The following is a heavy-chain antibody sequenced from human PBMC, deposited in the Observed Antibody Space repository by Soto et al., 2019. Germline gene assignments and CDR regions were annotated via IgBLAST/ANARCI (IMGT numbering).Heavy chain of an antibody. J-gene: IGHJ5*02. CDR1: GYTFTSYG. V-gene: IGHV1-18*01. CDR3: ARAQSSHSLLYYCTNGECYGGHWFDP. Sequence: GAPVKVSCKASGYTFTSYGISWVRQAPGQGLEWMGWISAYNGNTNYAQKLQGRVTMTTDTSTSTAYMELRSLRSDDTAVYYCARAQSSHSLLYYCTNGECYGGHWFDPWGQAPLVTVSS. CDR2: ISAYNGNT. D-gene: IGHD2-8*01.